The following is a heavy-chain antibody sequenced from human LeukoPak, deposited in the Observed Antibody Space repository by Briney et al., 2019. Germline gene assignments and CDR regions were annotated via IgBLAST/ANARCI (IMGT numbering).Heavy chain of an antibody. Sequence: GSLRLSCAASGFTFSSYAMSWVRQAPGKGLEWVSAISGSGGSTYYADSVKGRFTISRDNSKNTLYLQMNSLRAEDTAVYYCAKGDTAMVKYYYGMDVWGQGTTVTVSS. CDR3: AKGDTAMVKYYYGMDV. CDR1: GFTFSSYA. J-gene: IGHJ6*02. CDR2: ISGSGGST. V-gene: IGHV3-23*01. D-gene: IGHD5-18*01.